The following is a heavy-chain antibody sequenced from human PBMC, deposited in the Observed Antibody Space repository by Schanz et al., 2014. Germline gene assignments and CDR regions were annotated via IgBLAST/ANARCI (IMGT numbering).Heavy chain of an antibody. Sequence: SCAASVFTVSSSYMSWVRQAPGKGLDWVSSISSSSSYIYYADSVKGRFTISRDNAKNSLYLQMNSLRAEDTDVYYCAIHSPLAYCGGDCVGYGPEAYRVDV. J-gene: IGHJ6*01. CDR1: VFTVSSSY. V-gene: IGHV3-21*01. D-gene: IGHD2-21*02. CDR2: ISSSSSYI. CDR3: AIHSPLAYCGGDCVGYGPEAYRVDV.